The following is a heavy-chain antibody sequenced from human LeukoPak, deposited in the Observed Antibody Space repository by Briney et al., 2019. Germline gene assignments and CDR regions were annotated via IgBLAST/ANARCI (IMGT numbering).Heavy chain of an antibody. V-gene: IGHV3-23*01. Sequence: ASLLLSSASSGFSFSSYAMSCVRPAAGRGLGWVSVISGSGGSTYSAASVKGRFTISRDNSTNTLFLQTNSPRAEDTALYYCAKDRYQLLYGWFDPCGQGALVTVSS. CDR3: AKDRYQLLYGWFDP. J-gene: IGHJ5*02. D-gene: IGHD2-2*02. CDR2: ISGSGGST. CDR1: GFSFSSYA.